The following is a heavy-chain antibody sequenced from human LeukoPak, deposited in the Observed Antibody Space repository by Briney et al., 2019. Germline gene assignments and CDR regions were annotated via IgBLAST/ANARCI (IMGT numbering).Heavy chain of an antibody. D-gene: IGHD1-7*01. V-gene: IGHV4-4*02. CDR3: ARGRGSVNWVWYNWNYVYDNWFDP. J-gene: IGHJ5*02. CDR2: IYHSGST. Sequence: GSLRLSCAASGFTFSSYSMNWVRQPPGKGLEWIGEIYHSGSTNYNPSLKSRVTISVDKSKNQFSLKLSSVTAADTAVYYCARGRGSVNWVWYNWNYVYDNWFDPWGQGTLVTVSS. CDR1: GFTFSSYSM.